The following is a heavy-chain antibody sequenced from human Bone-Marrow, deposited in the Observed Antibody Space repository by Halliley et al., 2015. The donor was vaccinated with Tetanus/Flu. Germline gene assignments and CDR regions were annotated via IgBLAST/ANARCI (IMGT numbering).Heavy chain of an antibody. Sequence: WVAVISYDGSNKDYADSVKGRFTISRDNSKSTLYLQMNSLRAEDTAVYYCARDARDYNPYYFDYWGQGTLVTVSS. V-gene: IGHV3-33*01. D-gene: IGHD4-4*01. CDR2: ISYDGSNK. J-gene: IGHJ4*02. CDR3: ARDARDYNPYYFDY.